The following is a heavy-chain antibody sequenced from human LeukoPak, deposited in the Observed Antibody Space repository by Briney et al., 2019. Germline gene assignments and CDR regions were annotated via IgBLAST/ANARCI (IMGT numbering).Heavy chain of an antibody. Sequence: EASVKVSCKASGYTFTSYGISWVRQAPGQGLEWMGWINPNSGGTNYAQKFQGRVTMTRDTSISTAYMELSRLRSDDTAVYYCARDRSDSSGYYYEYAFDIWGQGTMVTVSS. J-gene: IGHJ3*02. D-gene: IGHD3-22*01. CDR1: GYTFTSYG. CDR3: ARDRSDSSGYYYEYAFDI. CDR2: INPNSGGT. V-gene: IGHV1-2*02.